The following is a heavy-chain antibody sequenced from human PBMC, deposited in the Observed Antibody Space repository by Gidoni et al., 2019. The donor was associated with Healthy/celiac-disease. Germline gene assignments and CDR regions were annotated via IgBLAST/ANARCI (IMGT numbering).Heavy chain of an antibody. J-gene: IGHJ5*02. Sequence: EVQLLESGGGLVQPGGSLRLSCAASGFTFSSSAMRWVRQAPGKGLEWVSAISGSGGSTYYADAVKGRFTISRDNSKNTLYLQMNSLRAEDTAVYYCAKLGQTRSYYDFWSDRGGWFDPWGQGTLVTVSS. CDR1: GFTFSSSA. V-gene: IGHV3-23*01. CDR3: AKLGQTRSYYDFWSDRGGWFDP. CDR2: ISGSGGST. D-gene: IGHD3-3*01.